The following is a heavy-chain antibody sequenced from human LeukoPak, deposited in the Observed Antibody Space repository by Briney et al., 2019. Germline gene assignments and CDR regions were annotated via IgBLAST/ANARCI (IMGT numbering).Heavy chain of an antibody. D-gene: IGHD6-19*01. CDR3: ATNSDWCFDY. V-gene: IGHV3-7*01. Sequence: PGGSLRLSCAASGFTFDDYAMHWVRHAPGKGLEWVANIRQDGNERFYVDSVKGRFTISRDNAKNSVYLQMSSLRAEDTAVYYCATNSDWCFDYWGQGTLVTVSS. CDR1: GFTFDDYA. J-gene: IGHJ4*02. CDR2: IRQDGNER.